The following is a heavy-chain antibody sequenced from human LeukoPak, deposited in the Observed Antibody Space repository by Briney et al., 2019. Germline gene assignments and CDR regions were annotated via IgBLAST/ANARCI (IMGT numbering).Heavy chain of an antibody. Sequence: GGSLRLSCAASGFTFSDYYISWVRQAPEKGLDWVAHINPDGGQRFYVASVEGRFTISRDNAKNSLYLQMNSLRTEDTAVYYCARWGRQQSEFDLWGQGTLVTVSS. CDR1: GFTFSDYY. D-gene: IGHD5-24*01. CDR2: INPDGGQR. CDR3: ARWGRQQSEFDL. J-gene: IGHJ4*02. V-gene: IGHV3-7*02.